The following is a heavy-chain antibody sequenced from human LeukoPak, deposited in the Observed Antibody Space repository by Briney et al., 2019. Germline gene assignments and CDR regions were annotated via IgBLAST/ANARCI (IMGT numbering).Heavy chain of an antibody. J-gene: IGHJ3*02. V-gene: IGHV4-59*01. Sequence: SETLSLTCTVSGGPINNYYWSWIRQPPGKALEGIGYIYYSGSTNYNPSLKSRVTISVDTSKNQFSLKLSSVTAADTAVYYCARGVIQLSTDAFDIWGQGTMVTVSS. D-gene: IGHD5-18*01. CDR2: IYYSGST. CDR1: GGPINNYY. CDR3: ARGVIQLSTDAFDI.